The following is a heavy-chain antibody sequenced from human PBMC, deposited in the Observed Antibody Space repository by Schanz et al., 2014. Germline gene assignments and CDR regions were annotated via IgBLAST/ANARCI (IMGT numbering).Heavy chain of an antibody. CDR2: IYSGDNT. V-gene: IGHV3-66*01. D-gene: IGHD1-7*01. CDR1: GFIFNDYY. J-gene: IGHJ6*02. CDR3: ASLIGTTSAHFYGMDV. Sequence: EVQLVESGGGLVQPGGSLRLSCAASGFIFNDYYMNWIRQAPGKGLEWVSVIYSGDNTYYADSVKGRFTISRDNSKNTVYLQMNSLRAEDTAVYFCASLIGTTSAHFYGMDVWGQGTTVTVSS.